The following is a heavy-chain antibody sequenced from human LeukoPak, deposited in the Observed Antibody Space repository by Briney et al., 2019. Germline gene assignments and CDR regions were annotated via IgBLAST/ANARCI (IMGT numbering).Heavy chain of an antibody. J-gene: IGHJ3*02. V-gene: IGHV4-39*07. CDR2: IYYSGST. CDR3: ARDDIVVSAFDI. D-gene: IGHD2-15*01. Sequence: PSETLSLTCTVSGGYISSSSYYWGWIRQPPGKGLEWIGSIYYSGSTNYNPSLKSRVTISVDTSKNQFSLRLSSVTAADTAVYYCARDDIVVSAFDIWGQGTMVTVSS. CDR1: GGYISSSSYY.